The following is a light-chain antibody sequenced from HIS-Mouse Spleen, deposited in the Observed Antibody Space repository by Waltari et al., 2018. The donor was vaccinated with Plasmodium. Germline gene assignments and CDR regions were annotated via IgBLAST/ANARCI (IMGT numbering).Light chain of an antibody. CDR1: QSVSSD. CDR3: QQRSNWPPT. CDR2: DAS. J-gene: IGKJ5*01. Sequence: EIVLTQSPATLSLSPGERATLSCRARQSVSSDLAWYQQKPGQAPRLLIYDASNRATGSPARFSGSGSGTDFTLTISSLEPEDFAVYYCQQRSNWPPTFGQGTRLEIK. V-gene: IGKV3-11*01.